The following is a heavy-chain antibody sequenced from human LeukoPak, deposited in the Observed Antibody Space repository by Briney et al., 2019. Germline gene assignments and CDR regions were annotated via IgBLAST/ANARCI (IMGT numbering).Heavy chain of an antibody. D-gene: IGHD7-27*01. Sequence: GGSLRLSCAASGFTFSDHYMDWVRQAPGKGLEGVSAISGSGGSTYYADSVKGRFTISRDNSKNTLYLQMNSLRAEDTAVYYCAKDGTGDLYYYYYMDVWGKGTTVTVSS. CDR2: ISGSGGST. V-gene: IGHV3-23*01. CDR3: AKDGTGDLYYYYYMDV. CDR1: GFTFSDHY. J-gene: IGHJ6*03.